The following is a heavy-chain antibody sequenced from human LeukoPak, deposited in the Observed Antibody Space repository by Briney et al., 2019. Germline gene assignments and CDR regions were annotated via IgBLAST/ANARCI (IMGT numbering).Heavy chain of an antibody. Sequence: GGSLGLSCAASGFTFDDYTMYWVRQAPGKGLEWVSLISWDGGSTNYADSVKGRFTISRDNNKNSLFLQMNSLRTEDSALYYCAKGGFTYGFFDHWGQGTLVTVSS. D-gene: IGHD5-18*01. CDR2: ISWDGGST. V-gene: IGHV3-43*01. CDR3: AKGGFTYGFFDH. J-gene: IGHJ4*02. CDR1: GFTFDDYT.